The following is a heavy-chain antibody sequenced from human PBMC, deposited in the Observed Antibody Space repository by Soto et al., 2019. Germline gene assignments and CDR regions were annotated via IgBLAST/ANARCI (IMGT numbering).Heavy chain of an antibody. V-gene: IGHV1-3*01. CDR2: INAGNGNT. D-gene: IGHD1-1*01. CDR1: GYTFTSYA. CDR3: ARTIASYYGMDV. J-gene: IGHJ6*02. Sequence: GASVKVSCKASGYTFTSYAMHWARQAPGQRLEWMGWINAGNGNTKYSQKFQGRVTITRDTSASTAYTELSSLRSEDTAVYYCARTIASYYGMDVWGQGTTVTVSS.